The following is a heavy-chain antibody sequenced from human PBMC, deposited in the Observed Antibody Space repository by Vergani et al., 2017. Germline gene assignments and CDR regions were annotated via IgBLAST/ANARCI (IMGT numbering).Heavy chain of an antibody. CDR2: IYPGYSDT. V-gene: IGHV5-51*01. Sequence: EVQLVQSGAEVKKPGESLKISCKGSGYSFTSYWIGWVRQMPGKGLEWMGIIYPGYSDTRYSPSFPGQVTISADKSSSTAYLQWSSLKASDTAMYYAARCIAVADTASPGWFDPWGQGTLVTVSS. D-gene: IGHD6-19*01. CDR3: ARCIAVADTASPGWFDP. J-gene: IGHJ5*02. CDR1: GYSFTSYW.